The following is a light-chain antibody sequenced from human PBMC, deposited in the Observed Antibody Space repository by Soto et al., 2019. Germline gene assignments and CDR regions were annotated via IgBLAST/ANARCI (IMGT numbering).Light chain of an antibody. V-gene: IGLV2-14*01. CDR1: SSDVGGYNY. J-gene: IGLJ2*01. CDR3: SSYTNRRTIV. CDR2: DVT. Sequence: QSALTQPASVSGSPGQSITISCTGTSSDVGGYNYVSWYQQHPGKAPTLMIYDVTNRPSGVSNHFSGSKSGNTASLTISGRQAEDEADYYCSSYTNRRTIVFGGGTKLTVL.